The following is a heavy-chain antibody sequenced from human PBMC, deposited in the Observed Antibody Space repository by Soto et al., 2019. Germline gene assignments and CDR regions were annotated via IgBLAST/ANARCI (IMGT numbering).Heavy chain of an antibody. CDR3: ARHSSSWYGAPYFQH. CDR1: GGSISSYY. D-gene: IGHD6-13*01. J-gene: IGHJ1*01. V-gene: IGHV4-59*01. Sequence: QVQLQESGPGLVKPSETLSLTCTVSGGSISSYYWSWIRQPPGKGLEWIGYIYYSGSTNYNPSLKSRVTRSVDTSKNQFSLKLSSVTAADTAVYYCARHSSSWYGAPYFQHWGQGTLVTVSS. CDR2: IYYSGST.